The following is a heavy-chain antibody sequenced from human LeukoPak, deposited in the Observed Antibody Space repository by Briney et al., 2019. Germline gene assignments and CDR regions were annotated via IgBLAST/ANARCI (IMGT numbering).Heavy chain of an antibody. CDR3: ARGSSGYFVDL. J-gene: IGHJ5*02. CDR2: ISNDGGGT. D-gene: IGHD3-22*01. Sequence: GGSLRLSCAASGFIFNNYGLIWVRQAPGKGLEWVSAISNDGGGTNYADFVKGRFTISRDNSKNTLFLQMNSLRAEDTALYYCARGSSGYFVDLWGQGTLVTVSS. V-gene: IGHV3-23*01. CDR1: GFIFNNYG.